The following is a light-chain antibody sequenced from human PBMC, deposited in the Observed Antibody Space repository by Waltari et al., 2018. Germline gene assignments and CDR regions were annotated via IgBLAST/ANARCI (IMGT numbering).Light chain of an antibody. V-gene: IGLV3-21*01. Sequence: SYVLTQPPAVSVAPGKTAIITCGGSDIGSKDVHWYQQRPGQAPVVVIFYDSDRPSRIPDRFSGSNSGNTATLTISRVEVGDEADYYCQVWVEGAVFGGGTKLTVL. J-gene: IGLJ3*02. CDR1: DIGSKD. CDR2: YDS. CDR3: QVWVEGAV.